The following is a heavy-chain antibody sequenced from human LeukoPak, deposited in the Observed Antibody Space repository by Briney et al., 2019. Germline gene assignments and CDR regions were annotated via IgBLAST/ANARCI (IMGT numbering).Heavy chain of an antibody. CDR2: INRRGST. J-gene: IGHJ4*02. Sequence: ASETLSLTCAVYGGSFSGYYWSWIRQPPGKGLEWIGEINRRGSTNYNPSLKSRVTISVDTSKNQFSLKLSSVTAADTAVYYCARGDYGGNPDYWGQGTLVTVSS. D-gene: IGHD4-23*01. CDR3: ARGDYGGNPDY. CDR1: GGSFSGYY. V-gene: IGHV4-34*01.